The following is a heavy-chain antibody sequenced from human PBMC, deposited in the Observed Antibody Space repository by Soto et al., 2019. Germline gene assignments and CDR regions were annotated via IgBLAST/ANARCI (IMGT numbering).Heavy chain of an antibody. Sequence: QVQLVQSGAEVKKPGASVKVSCKTSGYTFSSYGIAWVRQAPGYGLEWMGWISTHNGKTDYAQKLQGRISMTTDTATSTVHRELRSLRPDDTAVYYCARMITVAVPYSWFDHWGQGTLVTVSS. CDR1: GYTFSSYG. D-gene: IGHD6-19*01. V-gene: IGHV1-18*01. J-gene: IGHJ5*02. CDR2: ISTHNGKT. CDR3: ARMITVAVPYSWFDH.